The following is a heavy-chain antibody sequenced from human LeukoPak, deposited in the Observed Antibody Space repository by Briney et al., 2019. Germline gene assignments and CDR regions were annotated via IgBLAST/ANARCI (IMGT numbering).Heavy chain of an antibody. CDR3: ARAPSWSGYSSYYYMDV. V-gene: IGHV1-8*01. CDR2: MNSDSGTT. J-gene: IGHJ6*03. CDR1: GYTFSSFD. Sequence: ASVKVSCKASGYTFSSFDINWVRQALGQGLEWMGWMNSDSGTTGYAQKFQGRLTMTMNTSISTAYMELSSLRSEDTAVYYCARAPSWSGYSSYYYMDVWGKGTTVTVSS. D-gene: IGHD3-3*01.